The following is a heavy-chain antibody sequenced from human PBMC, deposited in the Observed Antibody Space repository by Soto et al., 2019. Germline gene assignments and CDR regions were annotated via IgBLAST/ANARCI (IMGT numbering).Heavy chain of an antibody. V-gene: IGHV3-23*01. CDR1: GFMFSSYG. Sequence: GGSLRLSCAAAGFMFSSYGMSWVRQAPGKGLQWVATIHPSGGSTHYAESVRGRFTISRDNSRDTLYLQMNSLRAEDTAVYYCAKDPSTGPPDCWGQGALVTVSS. CDR2: IHPSGGST. CDR3: AKDPSTGPPDC. J-gene: IGHJ4*02. D-gene: IGHD3-9*01.